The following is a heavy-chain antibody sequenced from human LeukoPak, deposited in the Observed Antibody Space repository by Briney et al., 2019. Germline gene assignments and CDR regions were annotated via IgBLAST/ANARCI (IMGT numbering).Heavy chain of an antibody. J-gene: IGHJ5*02. V-gene: IGHV1-2*04. CDR1: GYTFTSYY. D-gene: IGHD6-13*01. CDR2: INPSSGGT. Sequence: ASVKVSCKASGYTFTSYYMHWVRQAPGQGLEWMGWINPSSGGTNYAQKFQGWVTMTRDTSISTAYMELSRLRSDDTAVYYCAYSSSWYNWFDPWGQGTLVTVSS. CDR3: AYSSSWYNWFDP.